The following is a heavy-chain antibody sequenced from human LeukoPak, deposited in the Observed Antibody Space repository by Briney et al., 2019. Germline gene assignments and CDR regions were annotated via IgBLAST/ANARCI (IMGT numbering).Heavy chain of an antibody. CDR2: IIGGSGAST. J-gene: IGHJ2*01. CDR1: GFTFSSDA. Sequence: GGSLRLSCVASGFTFSSDAMTWLPQAPGKGLEWVAGIIGGSGASTYYADSAKGRFTVSRDNSRNTVYLQMNRLRAEDTALYYCAKDWPFDLWGRGTLVTVSS. CDR3: AKDWPFDL. V-gene: IGHV3-23*01.